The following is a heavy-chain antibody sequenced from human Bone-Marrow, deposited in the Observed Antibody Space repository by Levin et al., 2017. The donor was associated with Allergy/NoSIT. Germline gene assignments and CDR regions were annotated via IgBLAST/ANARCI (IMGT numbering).Heavy chain of an antibody. CDR3: AHRKITPGIWRIGLFDY. D-gene: IGHD3/OR15-3a*01. V-gene: IGHV2-5*02. CDR2: IYWDDDH. CDR1: GFSLSTSGVG. J-gene: IGHJ4*02. Sequence: SGPTLVKPTQTLTLTCAVSGFSLSTSGVGVGWIRQTPGKALEWLAIIYWDDDHRSRPSLKDRLTITKDASKNQVVLTMTNMDPVDTATYYCAHRKITPGIWRIGLFDYWGQGILVTVSS.